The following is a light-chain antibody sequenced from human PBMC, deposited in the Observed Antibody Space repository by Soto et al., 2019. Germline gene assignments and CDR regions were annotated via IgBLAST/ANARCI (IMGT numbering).Light chain of an antibody. V-gene: IGKV1-27*01. Sequence: DIQMTQSPSSLSAFVGDTVTITCRASQDISNFLAWYQQKPGKVPKLLIYAASTVQSGVPSRFSGSGSGTYFTLTISRLQPEDVATYYCQKCKIAPFTFGGGTKVEMK. CDR1: QDISNF. J-gene: IGKJ4*01. CDR3: QKCKIAPFT. CDR2: AAS.